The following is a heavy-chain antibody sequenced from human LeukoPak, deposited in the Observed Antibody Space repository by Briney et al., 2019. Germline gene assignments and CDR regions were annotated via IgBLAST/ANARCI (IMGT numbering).Heavy chain of an antibody. J-gene: IGHJ4*02. D-gene: IGHD3-10*01. CDR1: GFTFSSYE. CDR2: ICSSGSTI. CDR3: ARGIYYYPAFDY. Sequence: GGSLRLSCAASGFTFSSYEMNWVRQAPGKGLEWVSYICSSGSTIYYADSVKGRFTISRDNAKNSLYLQMNSLRAEDTAVYYCARGIYYYPAFDYWGQGTLVTVSS. V-gene: IGHV3-48*03.